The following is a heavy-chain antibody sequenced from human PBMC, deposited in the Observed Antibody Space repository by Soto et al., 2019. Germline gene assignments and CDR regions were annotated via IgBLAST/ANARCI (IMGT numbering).Heavy chain of an antibody. V-gene: IGHV4-34*01. Sequence: QVQLQQWGAGLLKPSETLSLTCAVYGETFSGFSWSWIRQPPGKGLEWIGEINHSGSTNYNPSLESRVTMSVDRSKNQFSLQLTSLTAADTAVYYCARFGGHTVTNDYWGQGTVVTVSS. CDR1: GETFSGFS. D-gene: IGHD4-17*01. CDR3: ARFGGHTVTNDY. CDR2: INHSGST. J-gene: IGHJ4*02.